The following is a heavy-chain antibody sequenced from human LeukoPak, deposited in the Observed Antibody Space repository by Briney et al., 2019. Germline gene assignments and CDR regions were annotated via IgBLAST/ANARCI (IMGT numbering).Heavy chain of an antibody. V-gene: IGHV1-69*13. CDR3: ARAHGEAASCDY. Sequence: GASVKVSCKASGGTFSSYAISWVRQAPGQGLEWMGGIIPIFGTANYAQKFQGRVTITADESTSTAYMEPSSLRSEDTAVYYCARAHGEAASCDYWGQGTLVTVSS. J-gene: IGHJ4*02. D-gene: IGHD4-17*01. CDR2: IIPIFGTA. CDR1: GGTFSSYA.